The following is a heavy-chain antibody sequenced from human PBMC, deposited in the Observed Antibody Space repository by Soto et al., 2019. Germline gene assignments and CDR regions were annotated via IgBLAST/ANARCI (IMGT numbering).Heavy chain of an antibody. D-gene: IGHD2-15*01. CDR2: ISYDGSNK. Sequence: GGSLRLSCAASGFTFSSYAMHWVRQAPGKGLEWVAVISYDGSNKYYADSVKGRFTISRDNSKNTLYLQMNSLRAEDTAVYYCARDKASALHGWFDYWGQGTLVTVSS. J-gene: IGHJ4*02. CDR1: GFTFSSYA. V-gene: IGHV3-30-3*01. CDR3: ARDKASALHGWFDY.